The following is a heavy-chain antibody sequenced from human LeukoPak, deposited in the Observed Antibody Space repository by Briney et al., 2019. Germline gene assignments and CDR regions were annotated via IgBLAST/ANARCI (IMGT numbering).Heavy chain of an antibody. CDR1: GGSIGSGDYY. CDR3: ASVRGQMGPTPSWFDP. CDR2: IYYSGST. V-gene: IGHV4-39*01. D-gene: IGHD5-24*01. Sequence: KPSETLSLTCTVSGGSIGSGDYYWGWIRQPPGKGLEWIGTIYYSGSTYYNTSLKSRVTISVDMSNNQFSLKLNSVTAADTAVYYCASVRGQMGPTPSWFDPWGQGTLVTVSS. J-gene: IGHJ5*02.